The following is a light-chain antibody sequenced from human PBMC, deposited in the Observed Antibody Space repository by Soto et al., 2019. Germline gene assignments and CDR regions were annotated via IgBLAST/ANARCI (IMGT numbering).Light chain of an antibody. V-gene: IGKV3-15*01. CDR3: QQYNNWPPEYA. J-gene: IGKJ2*01. CDR2: GAS. CDR1: QSVSST. Sequence: ELVLTQSPATLSVSPGERATLSCRASQSVSSTLAWYQQKPGQAPRLLIYGASTRAPGIPARFSGSGSGTEFPLTISSLQSEDFAVYYCQQYNNWPPEYAFGQGTKLEIK.